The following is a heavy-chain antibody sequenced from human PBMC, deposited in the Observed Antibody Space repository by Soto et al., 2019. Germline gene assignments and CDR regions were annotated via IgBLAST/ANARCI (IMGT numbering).Heavy chain of an antibody. CDR2: ISRSSTGI. CDR1: GFTFSLYS. D-gene: IGHD3-10*01. Sequence: EVQLVESGGGLVQPGGSLRLSCAASGFTFSLYSMSWVRQAPGKGLEWVSYISRSSTGIHYADSVKGRFTISRDDATNSIHLQMNSLRDGDPAVYYCARAVTWGLDVWGQGTTVSISS. V-gene: IGHV3-48*02. J-gene: IGHJ6*02. CDR3: ARAVTWGLDV.